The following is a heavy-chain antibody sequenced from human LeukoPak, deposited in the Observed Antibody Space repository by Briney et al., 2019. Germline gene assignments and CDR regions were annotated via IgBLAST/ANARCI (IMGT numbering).Heavy chain of an antibody. D-gene: IGHD4-17*01. Sequence: PGGSLRLSCAASGFTFSSYDMHWVCQATGKGLEWVSAFHTDGDTYYSDSVKGRFTISRENAKNSLYLQMNSLRAGDTAVYYCARGSGPGVTTIDSWGQGTLVTVSS. J-gene: IGHJ4*02. V-gene: IGHV3-13*01. CDR1: GFTFSSYD. CDR3: ARGSGPGVTTIDS. CDR2: FHTDGDT.